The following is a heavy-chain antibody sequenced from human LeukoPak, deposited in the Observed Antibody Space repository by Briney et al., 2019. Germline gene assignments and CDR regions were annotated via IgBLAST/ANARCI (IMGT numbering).Heavy chain of an antibody. Sequence: SETLSLTCTVSGGSISSSSYYWGWIRQPPGKGLEWIGSIYYSGSTYYNPSLKSRVTISVDTSKNQFSLKLSSVTAADTAVYYCARSANWGRYYFDYWGQGTLVTVSS. V-gene: IGHV4-39*07. CDR1: GGSISSSSYY. D-gene: IGHD7-27*01. J-gene: IGHJ4*02. CDR3: ARSANWGRYYFDY. CDR2: IYYSGST.